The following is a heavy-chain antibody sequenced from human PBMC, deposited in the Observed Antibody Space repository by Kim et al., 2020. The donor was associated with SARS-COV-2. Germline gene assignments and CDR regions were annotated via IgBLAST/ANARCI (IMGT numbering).Heavy chain of an antibody. V-gene: IGHV3-66*01. CDR3: WTILFYYFPASFEN. J-gene: IGHJ1*01. Sequence: GGSLRLSCAASGYTVTYSYMGWVRQAPGKGLEWVAFIYSGGNTIFSDSVMGRRIITRGHTTDTLYHQMNSLRADDTAGYYYWTILFYYFPASFENWGRG. CDR2: IYSGGNT. CDR1: GYTVTYSY. D-gene: IGHD3-10*02.